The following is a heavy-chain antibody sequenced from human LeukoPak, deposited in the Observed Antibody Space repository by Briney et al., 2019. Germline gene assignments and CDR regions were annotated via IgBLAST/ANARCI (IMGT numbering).Heavy chain of an antibody. V-gene: IGHV1-2*02. D-gene: IGHD2-15*01. CDR2: INPNSGGT. CDR3: ARDYLNSDIVVVVAATAIQY. CDR1: GYTFTSYG. J-gene: IGHJ4*02. Sequence: GASVTVSCKASGYTFTSYGISWVRQAPGQGLEWMGWINPNSGGTNYAQKFQGRVTMTRDTSISTAYMELSRLRSDDTAVYYCARDYLNSDIVVVVAATAIQYWGQGTLVTVSS.